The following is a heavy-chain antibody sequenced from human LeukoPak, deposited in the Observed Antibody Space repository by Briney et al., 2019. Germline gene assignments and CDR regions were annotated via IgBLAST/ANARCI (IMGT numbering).Heavy chain of an antibody. D-gene: IGHD5-18*01. Sequence: GGSLRLSCAASGFTFSDYAMIWVRQAPGKGLEWVSAISGSAGTTYYADSVKGRFTVSRVNSKNTLYLQMNSLRVEDTAVYYCARESGHTYDYCDYWGRGTLVTVSS. J-gene: IGHJ4*01. CDR2: ISGSAGTT. CDR1: GFTFSDYA. V-gene: IGHV3-23*01. CDR3: ARESGHTYDYCDY.